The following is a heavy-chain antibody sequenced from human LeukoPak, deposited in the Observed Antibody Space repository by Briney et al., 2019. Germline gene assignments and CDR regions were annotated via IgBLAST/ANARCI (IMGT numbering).Heavy chain of an antibody. Sequence: KPSETLSLTCTVSGGSIDSGDDYWSWIRQPAGKGLEFIGRIYRTGSTTSNPSLQDRLTISIDTSKNQLSLKLSSVTAADTAVYYCARSKAHLSTSWYGTWFDPWGQGTLVTVSS. CDR1: GGSIDSGDDY. V-gene: IGHV4-61*02. CDR3: ARSKAHLSTSWYGTWFDP. D-gene: IGHD2-2*01. J-gene: IGHJ5*02. CDR2: IYRTGST.